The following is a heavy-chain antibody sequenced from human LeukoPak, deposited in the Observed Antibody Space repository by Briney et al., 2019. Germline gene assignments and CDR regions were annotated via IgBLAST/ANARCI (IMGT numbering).Heavy chain of an antibody. CDR2: INHSGST. V-gene: IGHV4-34*01. Sequence: SETLSLTCAVYGGSFSGYYWSWIRQPPGKGLEWVGGINHSGSTNYNPSLKSRVTISVDTSKNQFSLKLSSVTAADTAVYYCARVARGDEGVSMGYFDYWGQGTLVTVSS. CDR1: GGSFSGYY. D-gene: IGHD3-16*01. J-gene: IGHJ4*02. CDR3: ARVARGDEGVSMGYFDY.